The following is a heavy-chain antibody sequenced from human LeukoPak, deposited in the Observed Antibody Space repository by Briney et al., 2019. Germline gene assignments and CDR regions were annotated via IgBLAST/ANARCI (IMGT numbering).Heavy chain of an antibody. CDR1: RFTFSSYG. D-gene: IGHD3-22*01. CDR2: IWYDGSNK. V-gene: IGHV3-30*02. Sequence: PGGSLRLSCAASRFTFSSYGMHWVRQAPGKGLEWVAVIWYDGSNKYYADSVKGRFTFSRDNSKNTLYLQMNSLRAEDTAVYYCAKGNDIGGYYYPHFDYWGQGTLVTVSS. CDR3: AKGNDIGGYYYPHFDY. J-gene: IGHJ4*02.